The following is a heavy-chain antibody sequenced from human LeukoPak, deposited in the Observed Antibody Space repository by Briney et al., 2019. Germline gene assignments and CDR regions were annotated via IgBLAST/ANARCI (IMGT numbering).Heavy chain of an antibody. V-gene: IGHV4-34*06. CDR3: GIFYDGSMD. D-gene: IGHD3-10*01. Sequence: SETLSLTCAVYGGSIGLSSWKWFRQSPGKGLQWIGEIDERGGAKYNPSLKTQVTLSMDTSKGQVSLRLDSVTAADTAVYYCGIFYDGSMDWGRGTLVTVSS. CDR1: GGSIGLSS. CDR2: IDERGGA. J-gene: IGHJ4*02.